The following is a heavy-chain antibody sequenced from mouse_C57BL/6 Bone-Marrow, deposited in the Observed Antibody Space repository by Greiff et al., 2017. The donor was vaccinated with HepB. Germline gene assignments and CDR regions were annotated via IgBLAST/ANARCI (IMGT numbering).Heavy chain of an antibody. CDR1: GFTFSNYW. CDR2: IRLKSDNYAT. J-gene: IGHJ2*01. Sequence: EVQLQESGGGLVQPGGSMKLSCVASGFTFSNYWMNWVRQSPEKGLEWVAQIRLKSDNYATHYAESVKGRFTISRDDSKSSVYLQMNNLRAEDTGIYYCTEGGWDDDYWGQGTTLTVSS. D-gene: IGHD4-1*01. V-gene: IGHV6-3*01. CDR3: TEGGWDDDY.